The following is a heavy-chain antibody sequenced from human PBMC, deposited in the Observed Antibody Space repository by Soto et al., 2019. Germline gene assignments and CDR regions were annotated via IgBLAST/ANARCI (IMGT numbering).Heavy chain of an antibody. D-gene: IGHD1-26*01. CDR2: ISYDGNNE. Sequence: QVQLVESGGGVVQPGRSLRLSCAASGVTFSAYTMHWVRQPPGKGLEWVAVISYDGNNERYTDPVKGRFTVSRYNPKSTLYRQMNSLKSEDTAVYYCARDGYSGRSDGFDIWGQGTMVTVSS. CDR1: GVTFSAYT. V-gene: IGHV3-30-3*01. CDR3: ARDGYSGRSDGFDI. J-gene: IGHJ3*02.